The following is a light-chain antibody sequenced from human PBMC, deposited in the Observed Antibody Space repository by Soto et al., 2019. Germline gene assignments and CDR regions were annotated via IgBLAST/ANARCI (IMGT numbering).Light chain of an antibody. CDR2: GNG. CDR1: SSNIGAGHD. Sequence: QSVLTQPPSVSGAPGQRVSISCTGSSSNIGAGHDVHWYQHLPGTAPKLLIYGNGNRPSGVPDRFSGSKSGTSASLAITGLQAEDEADYYCQSYDSSLTGSEVFGTGTTVTV. CDR3: QSYDSSLTGSEV. J-gene: IGLJ1*01. V-gene: IGLV1-40*01.